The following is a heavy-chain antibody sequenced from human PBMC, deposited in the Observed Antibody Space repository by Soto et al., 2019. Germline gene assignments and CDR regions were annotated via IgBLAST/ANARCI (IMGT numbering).Heavy chain of an antibody. V-gene: IGHV4-59*01. Sequence: QVQLQESGPGLVKPSETLSLTCTVSGGSISRYYWSWIRQPPGKGLEWIGYIYYSGITNYNPSLKSRVTISVDTSKNPFSLKLSSVTAADTAVYYCVVGYYGMDVWGQGTTVTVSS. CDR1: GGSISRYY. J-gene: IGHJ6*02. CDR3: VVGYYGMDV. CDR2: IYYSGIT. D-gene: IGHD2-15*01.